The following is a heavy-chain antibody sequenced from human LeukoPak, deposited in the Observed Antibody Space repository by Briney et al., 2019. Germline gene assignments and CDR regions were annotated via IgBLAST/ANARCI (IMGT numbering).Heavy chain of an antibody. CDR3: ARDDRDTAMVTDWFDP. J-gene: IGHJ5*02. Sequence: GASVEVSCKASGYTFTGYYMHWVRQAPGQGLEWMGWINPNSGGTNYAQKFQGRVTMTRDTSISTAYMELSRLRSDDTAVYYCARDDRDTAMVTDWFDPWGQGTLVTVSS. CDR2: INPNSGGT. V-gene: IGHV1-2*02. CDR1: GYTFTGYY. D-gene: IGHD5-18*01.